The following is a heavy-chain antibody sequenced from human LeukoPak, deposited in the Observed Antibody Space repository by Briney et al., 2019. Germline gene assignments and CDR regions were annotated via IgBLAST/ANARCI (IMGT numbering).Heavy chain of an antibody. J-gene: IGHJ4*02. CDR1: GESLNSYY. CDR3: ARVAWATRLGS. D-gene: IGHD2-15*01. Sequence: SETLSLTCAVYGESLNSYYWSWIRQPPGKGLEWIGEIYESGRTEYNPSLKSRVTISMVPSKQQFSLSLTSVTAADTAVYYCARVAWATRLGSWGLGTPVIVSS. CDR2: IYESGRT. V-gene: IGHV4-34*01.